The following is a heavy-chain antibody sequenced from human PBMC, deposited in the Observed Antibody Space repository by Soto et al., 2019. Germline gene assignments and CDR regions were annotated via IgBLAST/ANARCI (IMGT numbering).Heavy chain of an antibody. J-gene: IGHJ6*01. CDR3: AKDRTTGTQGLFYGVDV. V-gene: IGHV3-30*18. CDR2: ISFDGSDK. Sequence: QMQLVESGGGVVQPGRSLRLSCVASGFTFNRYGMHWVRQAPGKGLEWVALISFDGSDKFYLDFVKGRFTLSRDKSKNTMFLQMNNLRSEDTALYYCAKDRTTGTQGLFYGVDVWGQGTTVTVSS. D-gene: IGHD4-4*01. CDR1: GFTFNRYG.